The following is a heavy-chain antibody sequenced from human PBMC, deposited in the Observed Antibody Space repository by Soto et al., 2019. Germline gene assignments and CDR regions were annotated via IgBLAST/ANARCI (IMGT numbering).Heavy chain of an antibody. V-gene: IGHV3-53*01. CDR2: IYTRGTT. CDR3: AKLWGYYFES. Sequence: GSLRLSCSASGFGVNNNYMTWVRQATGRRPEWVAVIYTRGTTHYADFATGRFTFSRDNSKNTLYLQMDSLRPEDTAVYYCAKLWGYYFESCGPGALVTVSS. J-gene: IGHJ4*02. CDR1: GFGVNNNY. D-gene: IGHD2-21*01.